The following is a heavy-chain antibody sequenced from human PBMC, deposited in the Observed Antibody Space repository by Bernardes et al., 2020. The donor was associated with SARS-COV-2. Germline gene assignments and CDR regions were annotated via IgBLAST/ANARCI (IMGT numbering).Heavy chain of an antibody. D-gene: IGHD3-10*01. CDR2: IYSSGGV. CDR1: GFVASNDY. V-gene: IGHV3-53*01. J-gene: IGHJ6*02. Sequence: GGSLRLSRAASGFVASNDYISWVRQAPGKGLECVSVIYSSGGVYYADGVKGRFSISRDDSKNTVSLQMNSLRGEDTAVYYCARGREGPRWLLWDHGMDVWGQGTTVIVSS. CDR3: ARGREGPRWLLWDHGMDV.